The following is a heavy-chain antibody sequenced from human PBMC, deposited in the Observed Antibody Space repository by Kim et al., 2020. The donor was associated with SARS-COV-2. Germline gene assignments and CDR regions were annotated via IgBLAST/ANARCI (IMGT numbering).Heavy chain of an antibody. J-gene: IGHJ4*02. V-gene: IGHV1-8*01. CDR1: GYTFTSYD. Sequence: ASVKVSCKASGYTFTSYDINWVRQATGQGLEWMGWMNPNSGNTGYAQKFQGRVTMTRNTSISTAYMELSSLRSEDTAVYYCARAPSKGGSGYKLSRYYFDYWGQGTLVTVSS. CDR3: ARAPSKGGSGYKLSRYYFDY. CDR2: MNPNSGNT. D-gene: IGHD3-22*01.